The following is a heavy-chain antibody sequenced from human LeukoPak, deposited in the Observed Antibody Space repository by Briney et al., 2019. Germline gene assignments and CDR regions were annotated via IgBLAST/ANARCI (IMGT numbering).Heavy chain of an antibody. V-gene: IGHV3-30*18. J-gene: IGHJ6*02. D-gene: IGHD3-10*01. CDR1: GFTFSSYG. CDR3: AKDRYYYGSGSYTKPYYYGMDV. CDR2: ISYDGSNK. Sequence: GGSLRLSCAASGFTFSSYGMHWVRQAPGKGLEWVAVISYDGSNKYYADSVKGRFTISRDNSKNTLYLQMNSLRAEDTAVYYCAKDRYYYGSGSYTKPYYYGMDVWGQGATVTVSS.